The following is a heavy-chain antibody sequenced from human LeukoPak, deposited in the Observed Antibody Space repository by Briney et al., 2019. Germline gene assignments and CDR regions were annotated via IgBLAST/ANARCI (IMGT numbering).Heavy chain of an antibody. Sequence: GGSLRLSCAASGFTFSSYAMSWVRQAPGKGLEWVSTISGSGGSTYYADSVKGRFTISRDNSKNTLYLQMNSLRAEDTAVYYCAKDDRIQTRRYSYNYWGQGTLVIVSS. CDR3: AKDDRIQTRRYSYNY. V-gene: IGHV3-23*01. J-gene: IGHJ4*02. D-gene: IGHD5-18*01. CDR2: ISGSGGST. CDR1: GFTFSSYA.